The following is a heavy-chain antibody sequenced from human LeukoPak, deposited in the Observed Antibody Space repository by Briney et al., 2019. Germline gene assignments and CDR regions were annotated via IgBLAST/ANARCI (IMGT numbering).Heavy chain of an antibody. CDR2: IDWDDDK. J-gene: IGHJ4*02. D-gene: IGHD6-13*01. Sequence: SGPALMKPTQTLTLTCTFSGFSLSTSGMCVSWIRQPPGKALEWLARIDWDDDKYYSTSLKTRLTISMDTSKNQVVLTMTNMDPVDTATYYCARTPPVAAAGSFDYWGQGTLVTVSS. CDR1: GFSLSTSGMC. V-gene: IGHV2-70*11. CDR3: ARTPPVAAAGSFDY.